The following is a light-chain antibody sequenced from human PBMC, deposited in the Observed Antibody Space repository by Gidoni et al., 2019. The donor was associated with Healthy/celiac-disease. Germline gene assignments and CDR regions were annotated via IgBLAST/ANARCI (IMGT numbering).Light chain of an antibody. J-gene: IGLJ2*01. V-gene: IGLV1-47*02. CDR2: SNN. Sequence: QSVLTQPPSASGTPGQRVTISCSGSSSNIGSNYVYWYQQLPGTAPKLLIYSNNQRPSGVPDRCSGSKSGTSASLAISGLRSEDEADYYCAAWDDSLSGLFGGGTKLTVL. CDR1: SSNIGSNY. CDR3: AAWDDSLSGL.